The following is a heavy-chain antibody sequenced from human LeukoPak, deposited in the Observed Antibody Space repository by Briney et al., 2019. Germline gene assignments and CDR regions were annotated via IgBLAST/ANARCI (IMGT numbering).Heavy chain of an antibody. V-gene: IGHV4-34*01. CDR2: INHSGST. Sequence: SETLSLTCAVYGGSFSGYYWSWIRQPPGKGLEWIGEINHSGSTNYNPSLKSRVTISVDTSKNQFSLKLSSVIAADTAVYYCARVFYDTSGYYYRGLYYFDYWGQGTLVTVSS. CDR1: GGSFSGYY. D-gene: IGHD3-22*01. CDR3: ARVFYDTSGYYYRGLYYFDY. J-gene: IGHJ4*02.